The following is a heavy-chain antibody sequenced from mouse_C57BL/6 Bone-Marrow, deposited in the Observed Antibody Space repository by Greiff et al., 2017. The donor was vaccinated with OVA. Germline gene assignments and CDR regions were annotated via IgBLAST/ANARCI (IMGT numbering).Heavy chain of an antibody. CDR3: VYDYDEAWFAY. D-gene: IGHD2-4*01. V-gene: IGHV1-74*01. Sequence: QVQLQQPGAELVKPGASVKVSCKASGYTFTSYWMHWVKQRPGQGLEWIGRIHPSDSDNKYNQKFKGKVTLTVDKSSSTAYMQLSSLTADDAAVYYCVYDYDEAWFAYWGQGTLVTVSA. CDR1: GYTFTSYW. J-gene: IGHJ3*01. CDR2: IHPSDSDN.